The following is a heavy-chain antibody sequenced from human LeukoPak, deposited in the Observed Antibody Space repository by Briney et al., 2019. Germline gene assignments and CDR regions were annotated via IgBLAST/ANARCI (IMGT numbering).Heavy chain of an antibody. D-gene: IGHD1-1*01. Sequence: PSQTLSLTCAISGDIVSSNSATWNWIRQSPSRGLEWLGRTYYRSKWYNDYAVSVKSRMTINPDTSKNQYSLQLNSVTPDDTAVYYCARVVTTGTYYFDYWGQGTLVTVSS. J-gene: IGHJ4*02. CDR1: GDIVSSNSAT. CDR3: ARVVTTGTYYFDY. CDR2: TYYRSKWYN. V-gene: IGHV6-1*01.